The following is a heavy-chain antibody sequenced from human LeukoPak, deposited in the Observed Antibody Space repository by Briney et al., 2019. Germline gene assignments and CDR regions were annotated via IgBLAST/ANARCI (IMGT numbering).Heavy chain of an antibody. D-gene: IGHD3-9*01. CDR3: AREDFDWLLPFDY. V-gene: IGHV1-2*02. J-gene: IGHJ4*02. CDR1: GYTFTGYY. CDR2: INPNSGGT. Sequence: ASVKVSCKASGYTFTGYYMHWVRQAPGQGLEWMGWINPNSGGTNYAQKLQGRVTMTTDTSTSTAYMELRSLRSDDTAVYYCAREDFDWLLPFDYWGQGTLVTVSS.